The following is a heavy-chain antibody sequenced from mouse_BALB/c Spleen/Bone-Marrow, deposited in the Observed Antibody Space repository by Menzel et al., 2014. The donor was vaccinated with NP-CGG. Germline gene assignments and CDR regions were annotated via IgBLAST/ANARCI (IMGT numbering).Heavy chain of an antibody. D-gene: IGHD4-1*01. V-gene: IGHV1S127*01. CDR3: ARVWDEGSYAMVY. CDR2: IDPSDSET. J-gene: IGHJ4*01. CDR1: GYSFTSYW. Sequence: VQLQQSGPQLVRPGASVKISCKASGYSFTSYWMHWVKQRPGQGLEWIGMIDPSDSETRLNQKFKDKATLTVDKSSSTAYMQLNSPTSEDSAVYYCARVWDEGSYAMVYWGQGTSVTVSS.